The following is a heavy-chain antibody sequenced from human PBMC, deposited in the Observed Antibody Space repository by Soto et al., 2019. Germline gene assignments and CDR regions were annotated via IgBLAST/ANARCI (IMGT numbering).Heavy chain of an antibody. D-gene: IGHD1-26*01. J-gene: IGHJ4*02. CDR3: ARVGSPGRWHHLTY. V-gene: IGHV1-69*06. CDR2: IIPAFDAT. Sequence: QVQLVQSGAEVKKPGSSVKISCKSSGGSFTSYAINWVRQAPGQGLEWMGGIIPAFDATNSVQKFEGRVTMTADKSAGTAYMEVTNLTSEDTALYFCARVGSPGRWHHLTYWGQGTLVTVSS. CDR1: GGSFTSYA.